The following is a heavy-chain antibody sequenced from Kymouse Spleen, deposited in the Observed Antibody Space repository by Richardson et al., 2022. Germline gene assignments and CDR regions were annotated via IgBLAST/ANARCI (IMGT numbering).Heavy chain of an antibody. CDR3: ARHFLYYYGSSAFPGSGSYFDY. D-gene: IGHD3-10*01. J-gene: IGHJ4*02. V-gene: IGHV4-39*01. Sequence: QLQLQESGPGLVKPSETLSLTCTVSGGSISSSSYYWGWIRQPPGKGLEWIGSIYYSGSTYYNPSLKSRVTISVDTSKNQFSLKLSSVTAADTAVYYCARHFLYYYGSSAFPGSGSYFDYWGQGTLVTVSS. CDR2: IYYSGST. CDR1: GGSISSSSYY.